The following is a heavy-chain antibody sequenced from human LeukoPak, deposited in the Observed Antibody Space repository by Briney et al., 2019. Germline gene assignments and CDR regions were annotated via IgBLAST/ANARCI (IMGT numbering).Heavy chain of an antibody. J-gene: IGHJ4*02. V-gene: IGHV3-30*02. D-gene: IGHD1-26*01. CDR1: GFTFSSYG. Sequence: GGSLRLSCAASGFTFSSYGLHWVRQAPGRGLEWVAFIRYDGNNKYYADSVKGRFTIYRDNSKNTLYQKMNSLRTEDTAVYYGAKGTVGAYEIDYWGQGTLVTVSS. CDR3: AKGTVGAYEIDY. CDR2: IRYDGNNK.